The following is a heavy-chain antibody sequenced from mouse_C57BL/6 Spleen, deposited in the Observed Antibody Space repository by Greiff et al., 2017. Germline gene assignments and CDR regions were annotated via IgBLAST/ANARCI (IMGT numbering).Heavy chain of an antibody. V-gene: IGHV1-52*01. D-gene: IGHD1-2*01. Sequence: QVHVKQPGAELVRPGSSVKLSCKASGYTFTSYWMHWVKQRPIQGLEWIGNIDPSDSETHYNQKFKDKATLTVDKSSSTAYMQLSSLTSEDSAVYYCARLDYYGNDYWGQGTTLTVSS. J-gene: IGHJ2*01. CDR3: ARLDYYGNDY. CDR2: IDPSDSET. CDR1: GYTFTSYW.